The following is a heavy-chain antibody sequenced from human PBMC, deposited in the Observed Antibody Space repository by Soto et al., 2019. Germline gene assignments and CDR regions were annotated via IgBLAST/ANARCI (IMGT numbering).Heavy chain of an antibody. V-gene: IGHV3-30-3*01. Sequence: QVQLVESGGGVVQPGRSLRLSCAASGFTFSSYAMHWVRQAPGKGLEWVAVISYDGSNKYYADSVKGRFTISRDNSKNTLYLQRNSLRAEDTAVYYCARDLYNYCSGGSCYSGPRDWGQGTLVTVSS. CDR1: GFTFSSYA. CDR2: ISYDGSNK. J-gene: IGHJ4*02. CDR3: ARDLYNYCSGGSCYSGPRD. D-gene: IGHD2-15*01.